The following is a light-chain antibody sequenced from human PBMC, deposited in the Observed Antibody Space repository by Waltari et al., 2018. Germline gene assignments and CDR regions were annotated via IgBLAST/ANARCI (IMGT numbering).Light chain of an antibody. CDR3: QQYNTWPT. V-gene: IGKV3-15*01. J-gene: IGKJ1*01. CDR1: QSVRSN. Sequence: EIVMTQSPATLSVSPGERATLSCRARQSVRSNLAWYQQKPGQAPRLRIYGASTRATGIPDRFSGSGAGTDFSLTISSLQSEDFAVYYCQQYNTWPTFGQGTKVEI. CDR2: GAS.